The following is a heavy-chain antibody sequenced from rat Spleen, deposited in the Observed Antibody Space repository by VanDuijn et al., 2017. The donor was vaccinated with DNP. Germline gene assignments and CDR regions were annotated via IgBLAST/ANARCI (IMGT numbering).Heavy chain of an antibody. V-gene: IGHV4-2*01. CDR1: GFSFNDYW. D-gene: IGHD1-1*01. Sequence: EVKFVESGGGLVLPGRSLKLSCVASGFSFNDYWMGWARQAPGKGLEWIGEINKDSRTRNYIPSLKDKFTISRDNAQNTLYLQMSKLGSEDTAIYYCARMGNYGWFAYWGQGTLVTVSS. CDR2: INKDSRTR. J-gene: IGHJ3*01. CDR3: ARMGNYGWFAY.